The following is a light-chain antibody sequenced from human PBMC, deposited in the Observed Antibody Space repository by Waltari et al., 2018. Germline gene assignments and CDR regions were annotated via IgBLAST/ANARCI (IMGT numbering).Light chain of an antibody. V-gene: IGKV4-1*01. J-gene: IGKJ2*01. Sequence: DIVMTQSPDSLAVSLGERATIHCKSSQSVLYSSNNKNYLAWYQQKAGQPPKLLIYWASTRESGVPDRFSGSESGTDFTLTISSLQAEDVAVYFCQQYYSTPHTFGQGTKLEIK. CDR3: QQYYSTPHT. CDR2: WAS. CDR1: QSVLYSSNNKNY.